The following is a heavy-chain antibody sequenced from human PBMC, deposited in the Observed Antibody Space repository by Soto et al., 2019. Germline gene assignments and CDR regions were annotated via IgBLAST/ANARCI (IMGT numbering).Heavy chain of an antibody. CDR2: ISAYNGNT. CDR3: ARIVVPMVRRVMSVRPDI. Sequence: GASVKVSCKASGYTFTSYGISWVRQAPGQGLEWMGWISAYNGNTNYAQKLQGRVTMTTDTSTSTAYMELRSLRSDDTAVYYCARIVVPMVRRVMSVRPDIWGKGTMVT. D-gene: IGHD3-10*01. V-gene: IGHV1-18*01. CDR1: GYTFTSYG. J-gene: IGHJ3*02.